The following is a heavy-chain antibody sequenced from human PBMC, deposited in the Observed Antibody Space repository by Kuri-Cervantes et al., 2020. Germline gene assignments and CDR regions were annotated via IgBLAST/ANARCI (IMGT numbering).Heavy chain of an antibody. CDR3: ARGHAARDGYFPPSFDY. CDR2: ISYDGSNK. D-gene: IGHD5-24*01. Sequence: GESLKISCAASGFTFSSYAMHWVRQAPGKGLEWVAVISYDGSNKYYADSVKGRFPISRDNSKNTLYLQMNSLRAEDTAVYYCARGHAARDGYFPPSFDYWGQGTLVTVSS. J-gene: IGHJ4*02. CDR1: GFTFSSYA. V-gene: IGHV3-30-3*01.